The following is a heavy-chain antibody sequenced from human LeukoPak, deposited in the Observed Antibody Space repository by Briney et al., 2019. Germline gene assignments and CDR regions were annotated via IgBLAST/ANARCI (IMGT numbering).Heavy chain of an antibody. CDR3: ARDLMDIVVVVAPYYYGMDV. CDR2: INPSGGST. J-gene: IGHJ6*02. V-gene: IGHV1-46*01. D-gene: IGHD2-15*01. CDR1: GYTFTSYY. Sequence: VASVKVSCKASGYTFTSYYMHWVRQAPGQGLEWVGIINPSGGSTNYEQKFQRRVTMTRDTATRKVYMELSSLRSEDTAVYYCARDLMDIVVVVAPYYYGMDVWGQGTTVTVSS.